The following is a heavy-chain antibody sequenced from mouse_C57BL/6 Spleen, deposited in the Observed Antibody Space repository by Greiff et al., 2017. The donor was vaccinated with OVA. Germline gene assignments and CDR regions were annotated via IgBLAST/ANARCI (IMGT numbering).Heavy chain of an antibody. D-gene: IGHD1-1*01. J-gene: IGHJ3*01. CDR2: IWSGGST. V-gene: IGHV2-2*01. Sequence: VQLMESGPGLVQPSQSLSITCTVSGFSLTSYGVHWVRQSPGKGLEWLGVIWSGGSTDYNAAFISRLSISKDNSKSQVFFKMNSLQADDTAIYYWATNYYGSSLPLAYWGQGTLVTVSA. CDR3: ATNYYGSSLPLAY. CDR1: GFSLTSYG.